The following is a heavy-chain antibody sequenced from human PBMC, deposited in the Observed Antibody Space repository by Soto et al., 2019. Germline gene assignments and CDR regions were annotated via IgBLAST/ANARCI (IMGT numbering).Heavy chain of an antibody. CDR1: GGSISSGGYY. J-gene: IGHJ6*02. CDR3: ARGKYSYGLGGMDV. CDR2: IYYSGST. Sequence: PSETLSLTCTVSGGSISSGGYYWSWIRQPPGKGLEWIGYIYYSGSTNYNPSLKSRVTISVDTSKNQFSLKLSSVTAADTAVYYCARGKYSYGLGGMDVWGQGTTVTVSS. D-gene: IGHD5-18*01. V-gene: IGHV4-61*08.